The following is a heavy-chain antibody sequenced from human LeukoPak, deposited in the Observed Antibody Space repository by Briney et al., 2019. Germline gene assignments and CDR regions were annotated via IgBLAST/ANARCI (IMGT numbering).Heavy chain of an antibody. V-gene: IGHV1-8*01. J-gene: IGHJ4*02. CDR2: MNPNSGNT. Sequence: GASVKVSCKASGYTFTSYDINWVRQATGQGLEWMGWMNPNSGNTGYAQKFQGRVTMTRNSSINIAYMELSSLRSEDTAVYYCARGVYSSRWYHFDYWGQGIMVTVSS. CDR3: ARGVYSSRWYHFDY. D-gene: IGHD6-13*01. CDR1: GYTFTSYD.